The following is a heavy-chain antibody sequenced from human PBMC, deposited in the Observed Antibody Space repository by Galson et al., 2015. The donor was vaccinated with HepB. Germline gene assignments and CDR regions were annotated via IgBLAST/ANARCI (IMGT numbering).Heavy chain of an antibody. Sequence: SLRLSCAASGFTFSSYAMHWVRQAPGKGLEWVAVISYDGSDKYYADSVKGRFTISRDNSKNTLYLQMNSLRAEDTAVYYCALPSGDSSGYYYSYFQHWGQGTLVTVSS. V-gene: IGHV3-30*04. CDR3: ALPSGDSSGYYYSYFQH. CDR2: ISYDGSDK. CDR1: GFTFSSYA. D-gene: IGHD3-22*01. J-gene: IGHJ1*01.